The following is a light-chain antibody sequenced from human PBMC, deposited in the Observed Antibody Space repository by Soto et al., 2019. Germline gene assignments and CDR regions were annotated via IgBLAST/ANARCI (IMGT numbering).Light chain of an antibody. J-gene: IGLJ2*01. Sequence: QSALTQPASVSGSLGQSITISCTGSSSDIGDYNYVSWYQQHPGKAPKLMIYVVSDRPSGVSNRFSGSKSANTASLTISGLQADDEADYYCSSYTSANTVVFGGGTKLTVL. CDR2: VVS. CDR3: SSYTSANTVV. CDR1: SSDIGDYNY. V-gene: IGLV2-14*03.